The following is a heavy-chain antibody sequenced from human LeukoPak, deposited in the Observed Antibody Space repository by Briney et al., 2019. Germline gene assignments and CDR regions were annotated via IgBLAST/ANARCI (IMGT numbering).Heavy chain of an antibody. CDR1: GGSISTYY. V-gene: IGHV4-59*08. Sequence: PSETLSLTCIVPGGSISTYYWNWIRQPPGKGLEWIGYISYSGITNYNPSLKSRVTISVDTSKNQLSLKLSSVTAAGTAVYYCARRGYCSGGTCYVLEYWGQGTPVTVSS. CDR3: ARRGYCSGGTCYVLEY. J-gene: IGHJ4*01. D-gene: IGHD2-15*01. CDR2: ISYSGIT.